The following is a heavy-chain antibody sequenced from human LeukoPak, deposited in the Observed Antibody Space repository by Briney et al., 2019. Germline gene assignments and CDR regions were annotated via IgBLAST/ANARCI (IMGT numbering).Heavy chain of an antibody. Sequence: GGSLRLSCAASGFTFSTYWMHWVRQAPGKGLVWVSRINRDASSIAYADSVQGRFTISRDNAKNTLYLQMNNLRAEDTAVYYCAKEEWLLAVYFDYWGQGTLVTVSS. CDR2: INRDASSI. D-gene: IGHD3-3*01. J-gene: IGHJ4*02. CDR1: GFTFSTYW. CDR3: AKEEWLLAVYFDY. V-gene: IGHV3-74*01.